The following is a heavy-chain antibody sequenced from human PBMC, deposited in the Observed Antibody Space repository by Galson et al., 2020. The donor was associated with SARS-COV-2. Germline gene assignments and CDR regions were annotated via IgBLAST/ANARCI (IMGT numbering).Heavy chain of an antibody. CDR3: ARVRGYSYGSPDY. J-gene: IGHJ4*01. CDR2: IYYSGST. D-gene: IGHD5-18*01. V-gene: IGHV4-39*07. Sequence: SETLSLTCTVSGGSTSSSSYYWGWIRQPPGKGLEWIGSIYYSGSTYYNPSLKSRVTISVDTSKNQFSLKLSSVTAAETAVYYCARVRGYSYGSPDYWGHGTLVTVSS. CDR1: GGSTSSSSYY.